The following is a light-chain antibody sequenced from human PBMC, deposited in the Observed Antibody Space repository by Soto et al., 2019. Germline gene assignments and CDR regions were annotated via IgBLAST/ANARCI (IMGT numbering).Light chain of an antibody. Sequence: EIVLTQSPAPRSFSPGKKATLSCRASRSFNIYLGWYQQKPGQAPRLLIYDASTRAPGIPARFSGSGSGTDFTLTISRLEPEDFAVYYCQQRSNWPLTFGGGTKVEIK. CDR1: RSFNIY. CDR3: QQRSNWPLT. J-gene: IGKJ4*02. V-gene: IGKV3-11*01. CDR2: DAS.